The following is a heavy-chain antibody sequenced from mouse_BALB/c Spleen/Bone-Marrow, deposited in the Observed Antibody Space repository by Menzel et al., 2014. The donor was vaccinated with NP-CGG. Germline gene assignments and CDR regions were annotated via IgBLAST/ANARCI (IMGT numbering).Heavy chain of an antibody. CDR3: ARSGRYDGFAY. J-gene: IGHJ3*01. D-gene: IGHD2-14*01. Sequence: VQLQQSGPELVKPGASVKMSCKASGYTFTSYVMHWVKQKPGQGLKWIGYINPYNDGTKYNEKFKGKATLTSDKSSSTAYMELSSLTSEDSAVYYCARSGRYDGFAYWGQGTLVTVSA. CDR1: GYTFTSYV. CDR2: INPYNDGT. V-gene: IGHV1-14*01.